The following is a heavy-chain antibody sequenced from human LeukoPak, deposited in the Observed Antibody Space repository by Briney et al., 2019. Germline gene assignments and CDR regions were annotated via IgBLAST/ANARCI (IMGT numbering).Heavy chain of an antibody. D-gene: IGHD1-1*01. J-gene: IGHJ2*01. V-gene: IGHV3-43D*03. Sequence: PGGSLRLSCAASGFTFDDYAMHWVRQAPGKGLEWVSVICWDGGRNYYTDSVRGRFTITRDYSKTSLFLQMNSLTTDDTDLYCYVKMEPGAGSWYFDLWGRGTLVTVSS. CDR3: VKMEPGAGSWYFDL. CDR1: GFTFDDYA. CDR2: ICWDGGRN.